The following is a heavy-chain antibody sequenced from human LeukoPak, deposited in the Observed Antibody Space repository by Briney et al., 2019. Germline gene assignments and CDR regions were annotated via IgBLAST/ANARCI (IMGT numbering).Heavy chain of an antibody. CDR3: ARRGRWCSGGSCYSYYFDH. V-gene: IGHV4-34*01. J-gene: IGHJ4*02. CDR2: INHSGST. D-gene: IGHD2-15*01. CDR1: GGSFSGYY. Sequence: SETLSLTCAVYGGSFSGYYWSWIRQPPGKGLEWIGEINHSGSTNYNPSLKSRVTISVDTSKNQFSLKLSSVTAADTAVYYCARRGRWCSGGSCYSYYFDHWGQGTLVTVSS.